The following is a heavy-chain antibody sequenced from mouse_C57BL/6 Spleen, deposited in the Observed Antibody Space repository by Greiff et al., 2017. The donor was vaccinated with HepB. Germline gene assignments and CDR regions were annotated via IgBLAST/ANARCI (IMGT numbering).Heavy chain of an antibody. J-gene: IGHJ2*01. V-gene: IGHV1-50*01. CDR2: IYPSDSNT. Sequence: QVQLQQPGAELVKPGASVNLSCKASGYTFTSYWMQWVKQRPGQGLEWIGEIYPSDSNTNYNQKFKGKATLTVDTSSSTAYMQLSSLTSEDAAVYYCAINYDYDYRFWGKGTTLTVSS. CDR3: AINYDYDYRF. CDR1: GYTFTSYW. D-gene: IGHD2-4*01.